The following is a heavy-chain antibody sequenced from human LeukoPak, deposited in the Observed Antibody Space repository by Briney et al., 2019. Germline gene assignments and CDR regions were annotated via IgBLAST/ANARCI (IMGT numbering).Heavy chain of an antibody. V-gene: IGHV1-24*01. CDR3: ARGPGVNYYDSSGYSPLDY. Sequence: ASVKVSCKVSGYTLTELSMHWVRQAPGKGLEWMGGFDPEDGETIYAQKFQGRVTMTRDTSTSTVYMELSSLRSEDTAVYYCARGPGVNYYDSSGYSPLDYWGQGTLVTVSS. J-gene: IGHJ4*02. D-gene: IGHD3-22*01. CDR2: FDPEDGET. CDR1: GYTLTELS.